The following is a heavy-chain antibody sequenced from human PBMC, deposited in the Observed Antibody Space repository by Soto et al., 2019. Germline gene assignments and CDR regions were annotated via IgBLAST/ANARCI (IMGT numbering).Heavy chain of an antibody. CDR2: IYSSGTT. CDR3: ARDRSYEGQYTFDS. CDR1: GGSISSGSYY. V-gene: IGHV4-31*03. D-gene: IGHD1-26*01. Sequence: SETLSLTCTVSGGSISSGSYYWSWIRQLPGKGLEWIGYIYSSGTTYYNPSLKSRVTISVDTSKNQFSLKLSSVTAADTAMYYCARDRSYEGQYTFDSWGQGTLVTVSS. J-gene: IGHJ4*02.